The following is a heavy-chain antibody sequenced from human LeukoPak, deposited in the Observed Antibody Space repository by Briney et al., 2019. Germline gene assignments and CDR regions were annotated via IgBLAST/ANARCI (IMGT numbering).Heavy chain of an antibody. CDR3: ARDLRYCSSTSCAPETNFDY. D-gene: IGHD2-2*01. J-gene: IGHJ4*02. Sequence: ASVKVSCKASGYTFTSYYMHWVRQAPGQGLEWMGIINPSGGSTSYAQKFQGRVTMTRDTSTSTVYMEPSSLRSDDTAVYYCARDLRYCSSTSCAPETNFDYWGQGTLVTVSS. CDR2: INPSGGST. CDR1: GYTFTSYY. V-gene: IGHV1-46*01.